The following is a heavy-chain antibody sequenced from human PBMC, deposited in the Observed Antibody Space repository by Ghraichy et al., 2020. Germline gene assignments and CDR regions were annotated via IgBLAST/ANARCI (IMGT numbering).Heavy chain of an antibody. CDR3: ARVGHGSGMDV. Sequence: SETLSLTCTVSGGSISSYYWSWIRQPPGKGLEWIGNIYNSGSTNYKPSLKSRVTISVDTSKNQFSLKLSSVTAADTAVYYCARVGHGSGMDVWGQGTTVTVSS. J-gene: IGHJ6*02. CDR1: GGSISSYY. V-gene: IGHV4-59*01. CDR2: IYNSGST. D-gene: IGHD1-26*01.